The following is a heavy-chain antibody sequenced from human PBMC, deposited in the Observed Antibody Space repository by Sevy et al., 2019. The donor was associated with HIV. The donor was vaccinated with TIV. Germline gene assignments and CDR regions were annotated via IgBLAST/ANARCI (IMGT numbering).Heavy chain of an antibody. V-gene: IGHV4-39*01. CDR1: GASISNAAYY. CDR2: IRHGGYT. CDR3: VGPKLTYTNGWHYFDY. D-gene: IGHD2-8*01. Sequence: SETLSLTCIVSGASISNAAYYWGWIRQSPGKGLEWIASIRHGGYTFYNPSLKSRVTISADTSKNQFSLKLTSVSAADTSIYYCVGPKLTYTNGWHYFDYWGQGTVVTVSS. J-gene: IGHJ4*02.